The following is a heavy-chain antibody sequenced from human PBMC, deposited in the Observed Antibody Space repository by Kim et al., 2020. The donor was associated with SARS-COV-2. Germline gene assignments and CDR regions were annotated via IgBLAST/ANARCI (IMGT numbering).Heavy chain of an antibody. CDR1: GFMFSDYA. CDR3: ARDPFLTAVLTQGYFD. J-gene: IGHJ4*03. D-gene: IGHD3-9*01. Sequence: GGSLRLSCAASGFMFSDYAMSWVRQAPGKGLEWVSTITASGSSTFYADSVKGRFSISRDNSRNILNLQMNSLRAEDMALYYCARDPFLTAVLTQGYFD. V-gene: IGHV3-23*01. CDR2: ITASGSST.